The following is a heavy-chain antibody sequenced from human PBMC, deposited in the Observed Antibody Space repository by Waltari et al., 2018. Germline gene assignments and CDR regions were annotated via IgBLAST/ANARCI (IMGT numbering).Heavy chain of an antibody. CDR3: ARSPATIGLGFMDV. CDR1: GDSMTPYY. CDR2: MYYTGST. J-gene: IGHJ6*02. D-gene: IGHD3-16*01. Sequence: QVQLQESGPGLVKPSETLSLTCTVLGDSMTPYYWSWIRQPPGKGLEWIGYMYYTGSTNYNPSLWSRVSISADTSKNQFSLRVNSVTAADTAVYYCARSPATIGLGFMDVWGQGTTVTVSS. V-gene: IGHV4-59*01.